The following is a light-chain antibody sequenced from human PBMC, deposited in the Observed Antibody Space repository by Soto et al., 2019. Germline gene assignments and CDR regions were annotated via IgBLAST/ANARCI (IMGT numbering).Light chain of an antibody. CDR2: EVT. Sequence: QSALTQPASVSGSPGQSITISCTGTSSDVGGYNYVSWYQHHPGKAPKLMIYEVTNRPSGVSSRFSGSKSGNTASLTISGLQAEDEADYYCSSYTSDSTLVFGGGTKLTVL. CDR3: SSYTSDSTLV. J-gene: IGLJ2*01. CDR1: SSDVGGYNY. V-gene: IGLV2-14*01.